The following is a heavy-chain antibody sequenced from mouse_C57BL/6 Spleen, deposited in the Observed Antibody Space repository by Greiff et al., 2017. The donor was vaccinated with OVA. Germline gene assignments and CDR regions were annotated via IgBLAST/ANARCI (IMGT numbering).Heavy chain of an antibody. CDR3: ALIYYDPSWFAY. CDR1: GYSFTGYY. J-gene: IGHJ3*01. Sequence: VQLQQSGPELVKPGASVKISCKASGYSFTGYYMNWVKQSPEKRLEWIGELNPSTGGTTYNQKFKAKATLTVDKSSSTAYMQLKSLTSEDAAVYYGALIYYDPSWFAYWGQGTRVTVSA. D-gene: IGHD2-4*01. CDR2: LNPSTGGT. V-gene: IGHV1-42*01.